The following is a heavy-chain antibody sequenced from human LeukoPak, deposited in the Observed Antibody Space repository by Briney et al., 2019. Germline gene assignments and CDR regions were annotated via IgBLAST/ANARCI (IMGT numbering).Heavy chain of an antibody. CDR1: GGSFSGYY. CDR3: ARVVKPKQWLAPTGYYYYYGMDV. V-gene: IGHV4-34*01. D-gene: IGHD6-19*01. J-gene: IGHJ6*02. Sequence: ETLSLTCAVYGGSFSGYYWSWIRQPPGKGLEWIGENNHSGSTNYNPSLESRVTISVDTSKNQFSLKLSSVTAADTAVYYCARVVKPKQWLAPTGYYYYYGMDVWGQGTTVTVSS. CDR2: NNHSGST.